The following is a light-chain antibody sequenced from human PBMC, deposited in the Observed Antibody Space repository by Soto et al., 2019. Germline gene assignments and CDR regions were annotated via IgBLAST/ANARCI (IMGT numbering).Light chain of an antibody. CDR1: QDIGKS. V-gene: IGKV1-27*01. CDR3: QMYVTSPVT. CDR2: AAS. Sequence: DIQMTQSPSSLSVSVGDRPTITCRASQDIGKSLAWYQQRPGKVPKLLIYAASTLHSGVPSRFSGSGSGTHFTLTISNLQPEDVATYYCQMYVTSPVTFGQGTKVEIK. J-gene: IGKJ1*01.